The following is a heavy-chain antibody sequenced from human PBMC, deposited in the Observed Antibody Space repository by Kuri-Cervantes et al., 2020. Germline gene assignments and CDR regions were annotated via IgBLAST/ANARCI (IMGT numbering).Heavy chain of an antibody. CDR3: ARDPHAYYYDSSGYSTRDYYYGMDV. V-gene: IGHV3-66*01. D-gene: IGHD3-22*01. CDR1: GFTVSSNY. J-gene: IGHJ6*02. Sequence: ETLSLTCAASGFTVSSNYMSWVRQAPGKGLEWVSVIYSGGSTYYADSVKGRFTISRDNSKNTLYLQMNSLRAEDTAVYYCARDPHAYYYDSSGYSTRDYYYGMDVWGQGTTVTVSS. CDR2: IYSGGST.